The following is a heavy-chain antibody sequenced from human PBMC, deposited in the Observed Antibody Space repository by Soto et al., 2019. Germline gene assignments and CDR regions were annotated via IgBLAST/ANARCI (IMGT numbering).Heavy chain of an antibody. CDR2: IYYSGST. CDR1: GGSISSGGYY. D-gene: IGHD4-17*01. CDR3: ARDGYGDYGAMVY. J-gene: IGHJ4*02. V-gene: IGHV4-31*03. Sequence: LPLTCTVSGGSISSGGYYWSWIRQHPGKGLEWIGYIYYSGSTYYNPSLKSRVTISVDTSKNQFSLKLSSVTAADTAVYYCARDGYGDYGAMVYWGQGTLVTVS.